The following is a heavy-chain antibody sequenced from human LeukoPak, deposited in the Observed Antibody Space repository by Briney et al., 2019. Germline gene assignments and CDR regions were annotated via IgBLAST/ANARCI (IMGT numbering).Heavy chain of an antibody. Sequence: SETLSLTCTVSGGSISSGSYYWSWIRQPAGKGLEWIGRIYTSGSTNYNPSLKSRVTISVDTSKNQFSLKLGSVTAADTAIYYCARAVIVVAAATQRNWFDPWGQGTLVTVSS. V-gene: IGHV4-61*02. CDR2: IYTSGST. CDR1: GGSISSGSYY. D-gene: IGHD2-15*01. CDR3: ARAVIVVAAATQRNWFDP. J-gene: IGHJ5*02.